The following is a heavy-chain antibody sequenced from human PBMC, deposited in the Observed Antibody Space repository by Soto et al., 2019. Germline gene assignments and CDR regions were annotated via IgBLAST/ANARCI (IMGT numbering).Heavy chain of an antibody. CDR1: GYGFTTYG. V-gene: IGHV1-18*01. Sequence: QIHLVQSGAEVKKPGASVKVSCKGSGYGFTTYGITWVRQAPGQGLEWMAWLSAHNGNTNYAQKLQGRVTVTRDTSTSTAYIELRSVRSDDRAVYYCARGRYGDYWGQGALVTVSS. D-gene: IGHD1-1*01. J-gene: IGHJ4*02. CDR3: ARGRYGDY. CDR2: LSAHNGNT.